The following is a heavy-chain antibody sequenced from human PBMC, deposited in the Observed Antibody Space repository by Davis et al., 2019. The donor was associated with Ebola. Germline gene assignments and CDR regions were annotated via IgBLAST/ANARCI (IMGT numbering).Heavy chain of an antibody. V-gene: IGHV3-23*01. CDR1: GFTFSSYA. CDR2: IGASDGRT. Sequence: GESLQISCAASGFTFSSYAMSWVRQAPGKGLEWVSGIGASDGRTYYADSVKGRLTISRDNSKNTLYLQMNSLRAEDTAVYYCASSYGMDVWGKGTTVTVSS. J-gene: IGHJ6*04. D-gene: IGHD2-15*01. CDR3: ASSYGMDV.